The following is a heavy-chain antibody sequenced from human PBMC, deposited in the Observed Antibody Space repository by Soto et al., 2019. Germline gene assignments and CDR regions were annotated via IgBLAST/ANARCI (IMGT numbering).Heavy chain of an antibody. D-gene: IGHD3-22*01. CDR3: ARLNTGYDSSGYNDY. V-gene: IGHV5-10-1*01. J-gene: IGHJ4*02. CDR1: GYSFTSYC. Sequence: GESLKISCKGSGYSFTSYCINWVRQMPGKGLEWMGRIDPSDSYTNYSPSFQGHVTISADKSISTAYLQWSSLKASDTAMYYCARLNTGYDSSGYNDYWGQGTLVTVSS. CDR2: IDPSDSYT.